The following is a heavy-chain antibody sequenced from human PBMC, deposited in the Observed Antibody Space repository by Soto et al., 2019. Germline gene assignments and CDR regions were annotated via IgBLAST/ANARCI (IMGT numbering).Heavy chain of an antibody. Sequence: PGGSLRLSCAASGFPFSSYWMSWVRQAPGKGLEWVANIKQDGSEKYYVDSVKGRFTISRDNAKNSLYLQMNSLRAEDTAVYYCARDGRQQLVIISLYYYYGMDVWGQGTTVTVSS. D-gene: IGHD6-13*01. J-gene: IGHJ6*02. CDR2: IKQDGSEK. CDR1: GFPFSSYW. CDR3: ARDGRQQLVIISLYYYYGMDV. V-gene: IGHV3-7*04.